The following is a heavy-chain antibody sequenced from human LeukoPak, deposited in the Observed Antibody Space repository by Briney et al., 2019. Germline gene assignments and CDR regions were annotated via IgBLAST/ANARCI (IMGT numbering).Heavy chain of an antibody. CDR2: INHSGST. CDR1: GGSFSGYY. J-gene: IGHJ3*02. V-gene: IGHV4-34*01. Sequence: SETLSLTCAVYGGSFSGYYWSWIRQPPGKGLEWIGEINHSGSTNYNPSLKSRVTISVDTSKNQFSLKLSSVTAADTAVYYCASLGGYGGPPRAFDIWGQGTMVTVSS. D-gene: IGHD4-23*01. CDR3: ASLGGYGGPPRAFDI.